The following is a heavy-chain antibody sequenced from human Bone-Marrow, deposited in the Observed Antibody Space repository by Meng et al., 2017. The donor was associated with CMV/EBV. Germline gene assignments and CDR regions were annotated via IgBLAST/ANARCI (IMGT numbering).Heavy chain of an antibody. D-gene: IGHD4-11*01. CDR3: ARETLTPMTTVTTNGMDV. J-gene: IGHJ6*02. CDR1: GFTFSDYY. Sequence: GGSLRLSCAAAGFTFSDYYMSWIRQAPGKGLEWVSYISSSGSTIYYADSVKGRFTISRDNAKNSLYLQMNSLRAEDTAVYYCARETLTPMTTVTTNGMDVCGQGTTVTVSS. V-gene: IGHV3-11*04. CDR2: ISSSGSTI.